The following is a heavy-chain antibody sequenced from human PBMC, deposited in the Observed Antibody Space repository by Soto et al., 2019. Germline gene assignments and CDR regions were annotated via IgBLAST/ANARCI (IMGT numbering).Heavy chain of an antibody. D-gene: IGHD5-12*01. Sequence: ASVKVSCKVSGYTLTELSMHWVRKAPGKGLEWMGGFDPEDGETIYAQKFQGRVTMTEDTSTDTAYMELSSLRSEDTAVYYCATMRPGKATLYYYYGMGVWGQGTTVTVSS. CDR1: GYTLTELS. CDR3: ATMRPGKATLYYYYGMGV. J-gene: IGHJ6*02. CDR2: FDPEDGET. V-gene: IGHV1-24*01.